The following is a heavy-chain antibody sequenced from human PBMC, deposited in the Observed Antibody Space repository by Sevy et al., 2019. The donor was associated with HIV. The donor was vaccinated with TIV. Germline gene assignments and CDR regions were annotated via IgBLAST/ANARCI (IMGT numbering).Heavy chain of an antibody. Sequence: ASVKVSCKASGYIFGIYDISWVRQAPGQGLEWMGWITPDSGDTNYAQKLQGRVTMTTDTSTRTSYMELSSLTSDDAGVYYCARGRAPDNGGYYFDSWAQGTLVTVSS. CDR3: ARGRAPDNGGYYFDS. J-gene: IGHJ4*02. CDR1: GYIFGIYD. CDR2: ITPDSGDT. V-gene: IGHV1-18*01. D-gene: IGHD2-8*01.